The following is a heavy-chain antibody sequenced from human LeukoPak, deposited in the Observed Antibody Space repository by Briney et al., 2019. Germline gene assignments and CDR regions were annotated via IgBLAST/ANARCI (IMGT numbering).Heavy chain of an antibody. CDR2: ISGSGGST. D-gene: IGHD4-4*01. CDR1: GFTVSSNY. J-gene: IGHJ4*02. Sequence: GGSLRLSCAASGFTVSSNYMSWVRQAPGKGLEWVSAISGSGGSTYYADSVKGRFTISRDNSKNTLYLQMNSLRAEDTAVYYCAKDYSNVREFDYWGQGTLVTVSS. V-gene: IGHV3-23*01. CDR3: AKDYSNVREFDY.